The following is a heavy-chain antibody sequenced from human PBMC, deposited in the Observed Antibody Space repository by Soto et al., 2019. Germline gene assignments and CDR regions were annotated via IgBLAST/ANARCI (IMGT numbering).Heavy chain of an antibody. Sequence: QVQLVESGGGVVQPGRSLRLSCVASGFSISRSAMHWVRQAPGKGLEWVAVIAYDGSNKWYADSAKGRFTISRDNSKNILYLDMSSLRAEDTAVYFCARDLQAGDDNVNWFAPWGQGTLVTVSS. V-gene: IGHV3-30-3*01. J-gene: IGHJ5*02. CDR3: ARDLQAGDDNVNWFAP. D-gene: IGHD1-1*01. CDR1: GFSISRSA. CDR2: IAYDGSNK.